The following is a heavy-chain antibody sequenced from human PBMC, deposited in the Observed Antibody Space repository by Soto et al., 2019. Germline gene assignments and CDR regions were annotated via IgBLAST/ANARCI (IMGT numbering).Heavy chain of an antibody. CDR3: ATSSLFYYDSSGPMY. CDR1: GYTLTELS. D-gene: IGHD3-22*01. V-gene: IGHV1-24*01. J-gene: IGHJ1*01. CDR2: FDPEDGET. Sequence: ASVKVSCKVSGYTLTELSMHGVRQAPGKGLEWMGGFDPEDGETIYAQKFQGRVTMTEDTSTDTAYMKLSGLRSEDTAVYYCATSSLFYYDSSGPMYWGQRTLVTVCS.